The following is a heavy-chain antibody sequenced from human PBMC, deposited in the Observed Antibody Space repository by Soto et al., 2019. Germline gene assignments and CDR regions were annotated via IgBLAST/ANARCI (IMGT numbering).Heavy chain of an antibody. D-gene: IGHD3-3*01. J-gene: IGHJ6*02. CDR2: ISGSGGST. V-gene: IGHV3-23*01. CDR1: GFTFSSYA. CDR3: AKGLESITIFGVVITPSKGNYYYGMDV. Sequence: GGSLRLSCAASGFTFSSYAMSWVRQAPGKGLEWVSAISGSGGSTYYADSVKGRFTISRDNSKNTLYLQMNSLRAEDTAVYYCAKGLESITIFGVVITPSKGNYYYGMDVWGQGTTVTVSS.